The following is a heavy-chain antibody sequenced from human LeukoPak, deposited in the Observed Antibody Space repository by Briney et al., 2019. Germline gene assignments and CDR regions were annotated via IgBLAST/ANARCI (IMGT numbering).Heavy chain of an antibody. V-gene: IGHV4-39*01. J-gene: IGHJ3*02. CDR3: ARQIALAGEWAFDI. D-gene: IGHD6-19*01. CDR1: GASISISSYY. CDR2: MKYSGHT. Sequence: PSETLSLTCTVSGASISISSYYWVWIRQPPGKGLEWIGGMKYSGHTYHNPPLKSRVTISVDTSKNQFSLKLSSVTAADTAVYYCARQIALAGEWAFDIWGQGTTVTAYS.